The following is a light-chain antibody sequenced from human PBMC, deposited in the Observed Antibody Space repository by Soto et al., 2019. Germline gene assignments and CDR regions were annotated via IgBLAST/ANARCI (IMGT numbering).Light chain of an antibody. CDR2: EVV. Sequence: SALTQPPSASWSPGQSVTISCTGTKNDIGVYDFVSCYQHHPGKAPSLIIYEVVQRPSGVPDRFSGSKSGNTASLTVSGLQAADEADYVCKSYAGSNTYVFGSGTKGTVL. CDR3: KSYAGSNTYV. J-gene: IGLJ1*01. V-gene: IGLV2-8*01. CDR1: KNDIGVYDF.